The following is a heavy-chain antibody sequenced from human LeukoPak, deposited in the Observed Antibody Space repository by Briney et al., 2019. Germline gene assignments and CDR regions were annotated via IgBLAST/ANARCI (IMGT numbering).Heavy chain of an antibody. D-gene: IGHD6-13*01. V-gene: IGHV1-18*01. Sequence: ASVKVSCKASGYTFTSYGISWVRQAPGQGLEWMGWISAYNGNTNYAQKLQGRVTMTTDTSTSTAYMELRSPRSDDTAVYYCARGRPSIAAAARRWFDPWGQGTLVTVSS. CDR1: GYTFTSYG. CDR2: ISAYNGNT. J-gene: IGHJ5*02. CDR3: ARGRPSIAAAARRWFDP.